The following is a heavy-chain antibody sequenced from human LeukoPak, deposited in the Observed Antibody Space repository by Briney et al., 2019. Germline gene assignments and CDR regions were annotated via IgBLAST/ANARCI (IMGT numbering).Heavy chain of an antibody. V-gene: IGHV5-51*01. CDR1: GYSFTSYW. J-gene: IGHJ4*02. CDR2: IYPGDSDT. CDR3: ARQPLYCSSTSCFDY. D-gene: IGHD2-2*01. Sequence: GESLKISCKGSGYSFTSYWIGRVRQMSGKGLEWMGIIYPGDSDTRYSPSFQGQVTISADKSISTAYLQWSSLKASDTAMYYCARQPLYCSSTSCFDYWGQGTLVTVSS.